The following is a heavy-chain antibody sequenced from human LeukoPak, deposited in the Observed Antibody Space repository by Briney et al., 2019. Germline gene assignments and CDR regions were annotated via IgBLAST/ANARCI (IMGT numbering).Heavy chain of an antibody. J-gene: IGHJ4*02. V-gene: IGHV3-33*06. CDR3: AKDSGYDSTPFFIDY. D-gene: IGHD3-22*01. CDR2: ILYDGSNK. Sequence: GSLRLSCAAAGFTFSSYGMHWVRRAPGKGREWVAGILYDGSNKYYADSVKGRFTISRDNSKNTLSLQMNTLRAEDTAVYYCAKDSGYDSTPFFIDYWGQGTLVTVSS. CDR1: GFTFSSYG.